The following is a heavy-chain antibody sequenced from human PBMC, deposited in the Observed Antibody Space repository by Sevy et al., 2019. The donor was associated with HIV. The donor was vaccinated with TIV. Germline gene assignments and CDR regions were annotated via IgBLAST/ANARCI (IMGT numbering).Heavy chain of an antibody. CDR3: ARGGIAAPLDP. V-gene: IGHV3-53*01. D-gene: IGHD6-6*01. CDR1: GFTVSSNY. Sequence: GGSLRLSCAVSGFTVSSNYMSWVRQAPGKGLEWVSIIFSGGTTYYADSVKGRFTISRDNSKNTLYLQMNSLRAEDTAVYYCARGGIAAPLDPSGQGALVTVS. CDR2: IFSGGTT. J-gene: IGHJ5*02.